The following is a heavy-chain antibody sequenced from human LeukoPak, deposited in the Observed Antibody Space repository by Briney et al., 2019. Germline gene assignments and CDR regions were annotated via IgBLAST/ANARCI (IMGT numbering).Heavy chain of an antibody. J-gene: IGHJ4*02. D-gene: IGHD6-6*01. CDR2: IYTSRGT. Sequence: SETLSLTCTVSGDSISSYYWSWIRQPPGKGLEWIGYIYTSRGTNYIPSLKGRVTISIDTSKNQFSLKLSSATAADSAVYYCARLTRLSTSPDRYYLDYWGQGTLVTVSS. CDR1: GDSISSYY. V-gene: IGHV4-4*09. CDR3: ARLTRLSTSPDRYYLDY.